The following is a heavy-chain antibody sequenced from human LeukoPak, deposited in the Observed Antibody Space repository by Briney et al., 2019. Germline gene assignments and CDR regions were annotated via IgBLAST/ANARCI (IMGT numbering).Heavy chain of an antibody. CDR1: GGSISSYC. D-gene: IGHD3-22*01. J-gene: IGHJ4*02. Sequence: PSETLSLTCTVSGGSISSYCWSWIRQPPGKGLEWIGYIYTSGSTNYNPSLKSRVTISVDTSKNQFSLKLSSVTAADTAVYYCARHLKWLSFDYWGQGTLVTVSS. CDR3: ARHLKWLSFDY. V-gene: IGHV4-4*09. CDR2: IYTSGST.